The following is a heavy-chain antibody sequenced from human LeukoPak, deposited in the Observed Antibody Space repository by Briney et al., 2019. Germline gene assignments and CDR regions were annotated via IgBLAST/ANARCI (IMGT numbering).Heavy chain of an antibody. J-gene: IGHJ6*02. CDR3: ARVRGDSRGYYSSGMDV. V-gene: IGHV4-30-4*01. CDR2: IFYTGST. Sequence: SETLSLTCTVSGGSITNGDYYWSWIRQPPGKGLEWIGYIFYTGSTYYHASLKSRVTISVDTSKNQFSLKVTSVTAADTAMYYCARVRGDSRGYYSSGMDVWGQGTTVTVSS. D-gene: IGHD3-22*01. CDR1: GGSITNGDYY.